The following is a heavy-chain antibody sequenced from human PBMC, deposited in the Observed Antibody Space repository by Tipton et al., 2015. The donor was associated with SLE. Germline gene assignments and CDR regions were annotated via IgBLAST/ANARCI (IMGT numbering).Heavy chain of an antibody. CDR2: IYTSGST. CDR1: GGSISSGSYY. V-gene: IGHV4-61*09. Sequence: TLSLTCTVSGGSISSGSYYWSWIRQPAGKGLEWIGHIYTSGSTNYNPSLKSRVTMSVDTSKNQFSLKLSSVTAADTAVYYCAREKKGIGDYWGQGTLVTVSS. CDR3: AREKKGIGDY. D-gene: IGHD2-21*01. J-gene: IGHJ4*02.